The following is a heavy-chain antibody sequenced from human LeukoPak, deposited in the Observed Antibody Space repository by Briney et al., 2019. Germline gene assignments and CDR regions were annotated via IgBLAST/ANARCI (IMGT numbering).Heavy chain of an antibody. J-gene: IGHJ4*02. CDR2: ISGSGGST. CDR3: AKPSNGYYYDSSGYYYVYYFDY. D-gene: IGHD3-22*01. CDR1: RSTSSSFS. Sequence: GGSLRLSCAASRSTSSSFSVNWVRQAPGKGLEWVSAISGSGGSTYYADSVKGRFTISRDNSKNTLYLQMNSLRAEDTAVYYCAKPSNGYYYDSSGYYYVYYFDYWGQGTLVTVSS. V-gene: IGHV3-23*01.